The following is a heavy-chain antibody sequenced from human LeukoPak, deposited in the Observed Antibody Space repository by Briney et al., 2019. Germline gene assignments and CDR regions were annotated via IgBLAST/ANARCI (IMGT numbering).Heavy chain of an antibody. CDR2: ISTYNGYT. D-gene: IGHD2-21*02. CDR1: GYTFTDFG. CDR3: ARTATISDY. J-gene: IGHJ4*02. Sequence: ASVKVSCKASGYTFTDFGFCWVRQAPGQRPEWMGWISTYNGYTNYAQKFQGRVTMTTDTSTTTAYLELRSLRSDDTAIYYCARTATISDYWGQGTLVTVSS. V-gene: IGHV1-18*01.